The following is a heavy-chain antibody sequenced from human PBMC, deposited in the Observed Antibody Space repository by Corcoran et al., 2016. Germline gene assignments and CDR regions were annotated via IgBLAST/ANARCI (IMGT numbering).Heavy chain of an antibody. CDR2: INPNSGGT. V-gene: IGHV1-2*04. CDR1: GYTFTGYY. J-gene: IGHJ6*02. CDR3: ERGDFVVVPAAITGNYYYGMDV. D-gene: IGHD2-2*01. Sequence: QVQLVQSGAEVKKPGASVKVSCKASGYTFTGYYMHWVRQAPGQGLEWMGWINPNSGGTNYAQKFQGWVTMTRDTSISTAYMELSRLRSDDTAVYYCERGDFVVVPAAITGNYYYGMDVWGQGTTVTVSS.